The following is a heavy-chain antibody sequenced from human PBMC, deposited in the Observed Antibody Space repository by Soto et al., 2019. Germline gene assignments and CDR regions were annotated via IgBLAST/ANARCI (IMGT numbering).Heavy chain of an antibody. V-gene: IGHV1-18*01. CDR2: ISTYNGNT. CDR1: GYSFSNSG. CDR3: ARDEYNNGRNWLNP. J-gene: IGHJ5*02. Sequence: QVELVQSGPEVEKPGASVKVSCKASGYSFSNSGFSWMRQAPGQGLEWMGWISTYNGNTNYAQKFQGRLSMTRDTSTTTAFMELTTLRSDDPAVYYCARDEYNNGRNWLNPWGQGTLVTVTS. D-gene: IGHD2-8*01.